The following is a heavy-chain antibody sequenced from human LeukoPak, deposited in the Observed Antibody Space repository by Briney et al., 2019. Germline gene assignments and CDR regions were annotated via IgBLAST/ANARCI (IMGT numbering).Heavy chain of an antibody. V-gene: IGHV4-59*01. J-gene: IGHJ2*01. CDR1: GGSISSNY. D-gene: IGHD3-22*01. CDR3: ARGAYYYDSSGYNWYFDL. Sequence: SETLSLTCSVSGGSISSNYWSWIRQPPGKGLEWIGYIFYSGITNYNPSLKSRVTISIDTSKNQFSLRLSSVTAADTAVYYCARGAYYYDSSGYNWYFDLWGRGTLVTVSS. CDR2: IFYSGIT.